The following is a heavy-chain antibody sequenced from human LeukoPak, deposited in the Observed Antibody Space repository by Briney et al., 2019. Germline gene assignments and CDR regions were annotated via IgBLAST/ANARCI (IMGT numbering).Heavy chain of an antibody. Sequence: PSQTLSLTCTVSGGSISSGSYYWSWIRQPPGKGLEWIGYIYYSGSTNYNPSLKSRVTISVDTSKNQFSLKLSSVTAADTAVYYCARSGSDGSGSSDYWGQGTLVTVSS. V-gene: IGHV4-61*01. J-gene: IGHJ4*02. D-gene: IGHD3-10*01. CDR1: GGSISSGSYY. CDR2: IYYSGST. CDR3: ARSGSDGSGSSDY.